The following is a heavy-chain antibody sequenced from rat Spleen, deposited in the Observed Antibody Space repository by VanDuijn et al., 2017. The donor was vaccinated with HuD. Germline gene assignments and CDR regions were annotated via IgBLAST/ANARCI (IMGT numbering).Heavy chain of an antibody. J-gene: IGHJ3*01. CDR1: GFTFSDYY. Sequence: EVQLVESGGGLVQPGRSLKLSCAASGFTFSDYYMAWARQAPTKGLEWVASISYDGGNTYYRDSVKGRFTISRDNANSTLYLQMDSPRSEDTATYYCARRNIGTTWFGYWGQGTLVTVSS. V-gene: IGHV5-25*01. CDR2: ISYDGGNT. CDR3: ARRNIGTTWFGY. D-gene: IGHD1-5*01.